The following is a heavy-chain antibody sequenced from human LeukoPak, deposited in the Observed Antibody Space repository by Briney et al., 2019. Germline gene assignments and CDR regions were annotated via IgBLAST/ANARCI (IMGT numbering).Heavy chain of an antibody. V-gene: IGHV4-39*01. Sequence: ASETLSLTCTVSGGSISSSSYYWGWIRQPPGKGLEWIGSIYYSGSTYYNPSPKSRVTISVDTSKNQFSLKLSSVTAADTAVYHCAEGVYYFDYWGQGTLVTVSS. CDR2: IYYSGST. D-gene: IGHD3-16*01. CDR3: AEGVYYFDY. J-gene: IGHJ4*02. CDR1: GGSISSSSYY.